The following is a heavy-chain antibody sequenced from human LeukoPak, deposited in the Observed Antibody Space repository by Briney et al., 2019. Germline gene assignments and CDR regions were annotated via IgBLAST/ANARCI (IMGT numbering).Heavy chain of an antibody. Sequence: EASVKVSFKASGYTFTAYYMHWVRQAPGQGLEWMGWINANSGDTNYAQTFQGRVTVTRDTSINTAYVELRGLTSDDTAVYYCVREHGGNSGFDYWGQGTLVTVSS. CDR3: VREHGGNSGFDY. CDR1: GYTFTAYY. J-gene: IGHJ4*02. CDR2: INANSGDT. V-gene: IGHV1-2*02. D-gene: IGHD4-23*01.